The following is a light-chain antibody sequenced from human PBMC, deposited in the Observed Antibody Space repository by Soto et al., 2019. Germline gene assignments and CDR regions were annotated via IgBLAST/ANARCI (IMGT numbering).Light chain of an antibody. CDR3: SSYAGSNTLVV. CDR1: SNDIGTYNL. V-gene: IGLV2-23*01. CDR2: EGS. J-gene: IGLJ2*01. Sequence: QSVLTQPGSLSGSPGQSITISCSGTSNDIGTYNLVSWYQQHPGKAPKLIIFEGSRLPSGVSSRFSGSKSGNTASLTISGLRPEDEADYYCSSYAGSNTLVVFGGGTKLTVL.